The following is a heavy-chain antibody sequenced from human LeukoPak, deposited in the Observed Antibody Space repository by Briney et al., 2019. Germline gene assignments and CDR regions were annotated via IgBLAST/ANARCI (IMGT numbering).Heavy chain of an antibody. J-gene: IGHJ4*02. D-gene: IGHD3-10*01. Sequence: SETLSLTCTVSGGSITSYYWSWIRQSAGKGLEWIGRIYITGSTTYNPSLKSRVTMSLDTSKNQFSLKLSSVTAADTAVYYCASEGDYYGSGSYYPYWGQGTLVTVSS. CDR1: GGSITSYY. CDR2: IYITGST. V-gene: IGHV4-4*07. CDR3: ASEGDYYGSGSYYPY.